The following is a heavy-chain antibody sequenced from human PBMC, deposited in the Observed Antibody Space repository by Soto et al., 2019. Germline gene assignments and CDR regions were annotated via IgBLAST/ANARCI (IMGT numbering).Heavy chain of an antibody. CDR1: GFTVSSNY. D-gene: IGHD3-22*01. CDR3: LISGYYYGGGMDV. CDR2: IYSGGST. Sequence: GGSLRLSCAASGFTVSSNYMSWVRQAPGKGLEWVSVIYSGGSTYYADSVKGRFTISRDNSKNTLYLQMNSLRAEDTAVYYCLISGYYYGGGMDVWGQGTTVTVSS. V-gene: IGHV3-53*01. J-gene: IGHJ6*02.